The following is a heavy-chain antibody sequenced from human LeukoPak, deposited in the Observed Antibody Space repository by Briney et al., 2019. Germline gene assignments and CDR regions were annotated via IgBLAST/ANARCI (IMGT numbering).Heavy chain of an antibody. V-gene: IGHV1-18*04. CDR3: ARGVGYCSGGSCFNWFDP. D-gene: IGHD2-15*01. CDR1: GYTFTSYG. Sequence: ASVKVSCKASGYTFTSYGISWVRQAPGQGLEWMGWVCAYNGNTNYAQKLQGRVTMTTDTSTSTAYMELRSLRSDDTAVYYCARGVGYCSGGSCFNWFDPWGQGTLVTVSS. J-gene: IGHJ5*02. CDR2: VCAYNGNT.